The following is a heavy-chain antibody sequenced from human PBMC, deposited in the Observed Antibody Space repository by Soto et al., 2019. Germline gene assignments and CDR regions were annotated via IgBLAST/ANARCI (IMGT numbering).Heavy chain of an antibody. Sequence: SVKVSCKASGGTFSSYAISWVRQAPGQGLEWMGGIIPIFGTANYAQKFQGRVTITADESTSTAYMELSSLRSEDTAVYYCARGPSANIVATMVDYWGQGTLVTVSS. CDR3: ARGPSANIVATMVDY. CDR1: GGTFSSYA. D-gene: IGHD5-12*01. V-gene: IGHV1-69*13. CDR2: IIPIFGTA. J-gene: IGHJ4*02.